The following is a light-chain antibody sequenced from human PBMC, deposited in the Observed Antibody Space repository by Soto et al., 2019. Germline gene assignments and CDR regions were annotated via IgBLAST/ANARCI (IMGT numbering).Light chain of an antibody. V-gene: IGKV3-20*01. CDR1: QSVSSSY. CDR3: QQYGSSPWT. CDR2: GAS. J-gene: IGKJ1*01. Sequence: EILMTQSPGTLYLSPGERATLSCRASQSVSSSYLAWYQQKPGQAPRLLIYGASSRATGIPDRFSGSGSGTDFTLTISRLEPEDFAVYYCQQYGSSPWTFGQGNK.